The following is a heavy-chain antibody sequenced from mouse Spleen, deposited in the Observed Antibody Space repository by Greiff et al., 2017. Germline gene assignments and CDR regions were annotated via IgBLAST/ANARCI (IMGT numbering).Heavy chain of an antibody. CDR1: GFTFSSYG. Sequence: EVKLMESGGGLVQPGGSLKLSCAASGFTFSSYGMSWVRQTPDKRLELVATINSNGGSTYYPDSVKGRFTISRDNAKNTLYLQMSSLKSEDTAMYYCARLGRGPDYWGQGTTLTVSS. CDR2: INSNGGST. J-gene: IGHJ2*01. CDR3: ARLGRGPDY. D-gene: IGHD4-1*01. V-gene: IGHV5-6-3*01.